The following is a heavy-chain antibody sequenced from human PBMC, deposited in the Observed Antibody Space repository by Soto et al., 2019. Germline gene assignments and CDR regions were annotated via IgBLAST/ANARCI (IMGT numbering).Heavy chain of an antibody. J-gene: IGHJ5*02. D-gene: IGHD5-12*01. CDR1: GGSISSSSYY. V-gene: IGHV4-39*01. Sequence: QLQLQESGPGLVKPSETLSLTCTVSGGSISSSSYYWGWIRQPPGKGLEWFGSIYYSGRHYYNPSLQSRAPISVHTSQNKFSLKLSSVTAADTAVYYWARHGTARATGTNWFDPWGQGTLVTVSS. CDR3: ARHGTARATGTNWFDP. CDR2: IYYSGRH.